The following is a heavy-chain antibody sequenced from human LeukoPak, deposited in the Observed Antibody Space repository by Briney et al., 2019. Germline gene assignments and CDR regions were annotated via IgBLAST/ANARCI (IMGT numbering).Heavy chain of an antibody. CDR2: IIPIFGTA. V-gene: IGHV1-69*05. D-gene: IGHD6-13*01. Sequence: EASVKVSCKASGGTFSSYAISWVRQAPGQGLEWMGGIIPIFGTANYAQKFQGRVTITTDESTSTAYMELSSLRSEDTAVYYCARDLRYSSSWYYYYYGMDVWGQGTTVTVSS. CDR1: GGTFSSYA. J-gene: IGHJ6*02. CDR3: ARDLRYSSSWYYYYYGMDV.